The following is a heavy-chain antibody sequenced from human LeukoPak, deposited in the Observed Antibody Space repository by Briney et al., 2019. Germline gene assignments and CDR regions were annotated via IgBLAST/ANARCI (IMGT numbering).Heavy chain of an antibody. CDR3: AKDFYDSSGYYVDY. CDR2: ISGSGGST. CDR1: GFTFSSYA. J-gene: IGHJ4*02. Sequence: GGSLRLSCAASGFTFSSYAMSWVRQAPGKGLEWVSAISGSGGSTYYADSVKGQFTISRDNSKNTLYLQMNSLRAEDTAVYYCAKDFYDSSGYYVDYWGQGTLVTVSS. V-gene: IGHV3-23*01. D-gene: IGHD3-22*01.